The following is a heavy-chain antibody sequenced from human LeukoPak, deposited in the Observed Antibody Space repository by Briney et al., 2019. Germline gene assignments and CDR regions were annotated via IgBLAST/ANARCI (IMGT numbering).Heavy chain of an antibody. CDR3: ARGITTPGERAWFDP. Sequence: SETLSLTCAVYGGSFIGYDWTWIRQPPGKGLEWIGYIYYSGSTNYNPSLESRVTISVDTSKNQFSLKLSSVTAADTAVYYCARGITTPGERAWFDPWGQGTLVTVSS. V-gene: IGHV4-59*01. D-gene: IGHD3-22*01. CDR1: GGSFIGYD. CDR2: IYYSGST. J-gene: IGHJ5*02.